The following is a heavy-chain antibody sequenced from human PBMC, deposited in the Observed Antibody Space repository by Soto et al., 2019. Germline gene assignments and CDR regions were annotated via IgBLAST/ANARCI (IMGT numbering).Heavy chain of an antibody. CDR1: GFTFSAYG. J-gene: IGHJ4*02. D-gene: IGHD4-17*01. CDR2: ISYDGSNK. CDR3: AKDLGDMTTGSDY. Sequence: QVQVVESGGGVVQPGRSLRLSCAASGFTFSAYGMHWVRQAPGKGLEWVAVISYDGSNKYYTDSVKGRFTISRDNSKNTLYLQMNSLRAEDTAVYYCAKDLGDMTTGSDYCGQGTLVTVSS. V-gene: IGHV3-30*18.